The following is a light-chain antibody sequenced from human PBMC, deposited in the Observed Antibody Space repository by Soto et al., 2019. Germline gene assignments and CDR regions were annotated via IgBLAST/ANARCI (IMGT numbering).Light chain of an antibody. CDR2: SXS. V-gene: IGKV1-39*01. Sequence: DIHVTQSPPTLSASLGDRVTVAXRASQSISRYFNWYQQEPGXAPKXXXDSXSSLQRGGPSRLSGSGSGTDFTLTISSLQPEYFATYYFQQSYSIPWTFGQGTKVDIK. J-gene: IGKJ1*01. CDR1: QSISRY. CDR3: QQSYSIPWT.